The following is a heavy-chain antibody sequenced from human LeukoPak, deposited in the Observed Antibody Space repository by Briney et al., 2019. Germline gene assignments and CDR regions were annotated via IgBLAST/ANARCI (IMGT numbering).Heavy chain of an antibody. D-gene: IGHD6-19*01. J-gene: IGHJ4*02. V-gene: IGHV4-39*01. CDR3: ARREIAVAGTRSFDY. CDR2: IYYSGST. CDR1: GGSISSSSYY. Sequence: SETLSLTCTVSGGSISSSSYYWGWIRQPPGKGLEWIGSIYYSGSTYYNPSLKSRVTISVDTSKNQFSLKLSSVTAADTAVYYCARREIAVAGTRSFDYWGQGTLVTVSS.